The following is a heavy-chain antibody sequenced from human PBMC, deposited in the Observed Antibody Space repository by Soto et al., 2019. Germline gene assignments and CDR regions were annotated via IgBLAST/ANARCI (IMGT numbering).Heavy chain of an antibody. Sequence: QVQLVQSGAEVKKPGSSVKVSCKASGGTFSSYAISWVRQAPGQGLEWMGGIIPIFGTADYAQKFQGRVTLAAVESTSTAYVELGRLRSEDTAVYYCASHSSLRGYCISTSCYGYYYGMDVWGQGTTVTVSS. D-gene: IGHD2-2*01. J-gene: IGHJ6*02. CDR1: GGTFSSYA. CDR3: ASHSSLRGYCISTSCYGYYYGMDV. CDR2: IIPIFGTA. V-gene: IGHV1-69*12.